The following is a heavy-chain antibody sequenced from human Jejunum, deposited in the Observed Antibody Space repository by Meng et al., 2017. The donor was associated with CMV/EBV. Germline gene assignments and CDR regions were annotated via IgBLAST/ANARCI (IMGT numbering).Heavy chain of an antibody. CDR1: GVSVSSNF. V-gene: IGHV3-66*03. CDR3: ARDSELG. J-gene: IGHJ3*01. CDR2: IFGTDNT. D-gene: IGHD3-16*01. Sequence: LRLSCAVSGVSVSSNFMSWVRQAPGKGLEWVSVIFGTDNTNYADSVKGRFTISRDNSKNTVFLQMNSLRAEDTAVYYCARDSELGWGQGTMVTVSS.